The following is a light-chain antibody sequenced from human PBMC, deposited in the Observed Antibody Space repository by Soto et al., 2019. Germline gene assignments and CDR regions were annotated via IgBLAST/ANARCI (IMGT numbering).Light chain of an antibody. CDR1: QSISSY. V-gene: IGKV1-39*01. Sequence: DIQMTQSPSSLSASVGDRVTITCRASQSISSYLNWYQQKPGKAPKLLIYAASSLQSGVPSRFSGSGSGTDFTLSISSLHPECFATYYCQPSYSTPYTFGQGTKLEIK. J-gene: IGKJ2*01. CDR2: AAS. CDR3: QPSYSTPYT.